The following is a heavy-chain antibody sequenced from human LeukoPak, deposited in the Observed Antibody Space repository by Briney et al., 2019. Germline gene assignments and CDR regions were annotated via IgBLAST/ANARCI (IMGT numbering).Heavy chain of an antibody. D-gene: IGHD1-26*01. CDR1: GGSISSSSYY. CDR2: IYYSGST. Sequence: SSETLSLTCTVSGGSISSSSYYWGWIRQPPGKGLEWIGSIYYSGSTYYNPSLKSRVTISVDTSKNQFSLKLSSVTAADTAVYYCARHAPIVVDYWGQGTLVTVSS. J-gene: IGHJ4*02. CDR3: ARHAPIVVDY. V-gene: IGHV4-39*01.